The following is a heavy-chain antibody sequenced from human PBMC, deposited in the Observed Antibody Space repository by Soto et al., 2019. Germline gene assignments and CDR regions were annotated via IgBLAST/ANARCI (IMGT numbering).Heavy chain of an antibody. CDR3: ARHRATIPAFDI. CDR1: GGSLSSYY. V-gene: IGHV4-59*08. J-gene: IGHJ3*02. D-gene: IGHD5-12*01. Sequence: QVQLQESGPGLVKPSETLSLTCTVSGGSLSSYYWSWIRQPPGKGLEGIGYIYYSESTNYNPSLKSRVTISVDTSKTRFSLKLSSVTAADTAVYYCARHRATIPAFDIWGQGTMVTFSS. CDR2: IYYSEST.